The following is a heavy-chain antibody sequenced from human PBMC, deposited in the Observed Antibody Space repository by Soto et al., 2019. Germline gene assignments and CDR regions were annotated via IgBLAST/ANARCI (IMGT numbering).Heavy chain of an antibody. D-gene: IGHD6-19*01. CDR3: AKAQGAVAGTRHKYYYYYYGMDV. Sequence: GSLRLSCAASGFTFSSYAMSWVRQAPGKGLEWVSAISGSGGSTYYADSVKGRFTISRDNSKNTLYLQMNSLRAEDTAVYYCAKAQGAVAGTRHKYYYYYYGMDVWGQGTTVTVSS. CDR1: GFTFSSYA. CDR2: ISGSGGST. V-gene: IGHV3-23*01. J-gene: IGHJ6*02.